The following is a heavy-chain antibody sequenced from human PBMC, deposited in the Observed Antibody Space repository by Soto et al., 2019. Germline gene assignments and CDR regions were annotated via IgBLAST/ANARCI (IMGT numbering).Heavy chain of an antibody. D-gene: IGHD6-6*01. Sequence: KTSETLSLTCTVSDDSFKYSYWSWIRQPPGKGLECIGYIFHSGDTNYDPSLKSRVTLSLDTSKNQFSLTLTSVTAADTAVYYCARTARRFDFWGQGILVTVSS. V-gene: IGHV4-59*01. CDR3: ARTARRFDF. CDR2: IFHSGDT. J-gene: IGHJ4*02. CDR1: DDSFKYSY.